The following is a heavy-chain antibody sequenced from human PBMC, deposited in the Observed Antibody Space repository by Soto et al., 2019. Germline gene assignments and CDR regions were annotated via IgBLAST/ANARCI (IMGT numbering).Heavy chain of an antibody. J-gene: IGHJ5*02. CDR2: INHSGST. Sequence: PSETLSLTCAVYGGTFSGYYWSWIRQPPGKGLEWIGEINHSGSTNYNPSLKRRLTISVDTSKNQFSLKLSSVTAADTAVYYGARPIVVVPAAPHTPNWFDPWGQGTLVTVSS. V-gene: IGHV4-34*01. CDR1: GGTFSGYY. CDR3: ARPIVVVPAAPHTPNWFDP. D-gene: IGHD2-2*01.